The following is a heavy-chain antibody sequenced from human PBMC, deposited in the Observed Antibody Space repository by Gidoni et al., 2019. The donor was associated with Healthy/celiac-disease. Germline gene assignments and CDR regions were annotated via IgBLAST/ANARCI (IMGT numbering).Heavy chain of an antibody. CDR2: ISYDGSNK. J-gene: IGHJ4*02. CDR1: GFTFSSYA. D-gene: IGHD4-17*01. Sequence: QVQLVESGGGVVQPGRSLRLSCAASGFTFSSYAMHWVRQAPGKGLEWVAVISYDGSNKYYADSVKGRFTISRDNSKNTLYLQMNSLRAEDTAVYYCARDILPFDYGDYNFDYWGQGTLVTVSS. CDR3: ARDILPFDYGDYNFDY. V-gene: IGHV3-30*01.